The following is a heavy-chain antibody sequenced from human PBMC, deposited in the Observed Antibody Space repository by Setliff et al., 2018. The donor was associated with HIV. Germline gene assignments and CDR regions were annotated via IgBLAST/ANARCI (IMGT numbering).Heavy chain of an antibody. CDR2: INHSGST. J-gene: IGHJ4*02. CDR1: GGSFSGYY. Sequence: PSETLSLTCAVYGGSFSGYYWNWIRQSPGKGLEWIGEINHSGSTNYNPSLKSRITISVDTSKEQFSLKLNSVTAADTAVYYCARTIVWSGSNYYFDYWGQGTLVTVSS. CDR3: ARTIVWSGSNYYFDY. V-gene: IGHV4-34*01. D-gene: IGHD3-3*01.